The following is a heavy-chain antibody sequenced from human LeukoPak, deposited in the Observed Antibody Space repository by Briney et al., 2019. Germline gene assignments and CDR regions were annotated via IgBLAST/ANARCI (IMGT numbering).Heavy chain of an antibody. CDR1: GFTFSNAW. CDR3: TTGLPHYSSSWGLGDYFDY. Sequence: GGSLRLSCAASGFTFSNAWMSWVRQAPGKGLEWVGRIKSKTDGGTTDYAAPVKGRFTISRDDSKNTLYLQMNSLKTEDTAVYYCTTGLPHYSSSWGLGDYFDYWGQGNLVTVSS. D-gene: IGHD6-13*01. V-gene: IGHV3-15*01. CDR2: IKSKTDGGTT. J-gene: IGHJ4*02.